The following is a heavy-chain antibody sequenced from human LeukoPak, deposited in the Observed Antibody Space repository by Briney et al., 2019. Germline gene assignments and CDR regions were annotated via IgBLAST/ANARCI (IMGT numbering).Heavy chain of an antibody. V-gene: IGHV3-7*01. J-gene: IGHJ4*02. D-gene: IGHD4-11*01. Sequence: GGSLRLSCSASGSTFRNYWMGWVRHAPGKGREWVDNTKADGTAESYADSVKCRFTNSRHNANHSLCPHLNTPRAENTAAYSCERDGGVTTNFDYWGQGTMVTVSS. CDR2: TKADGTAE. CDR1: GSTFRNYW. CDR3: ERDGGVTTNFDY.